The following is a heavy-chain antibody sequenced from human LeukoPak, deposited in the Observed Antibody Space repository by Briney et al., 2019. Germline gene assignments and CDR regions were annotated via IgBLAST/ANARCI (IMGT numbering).Heavy chain of an antibody. J-gene: IGHJ3*02. CDR3: ARDSNFGAPGAFDI. CDR1: GYTFTSYY. V-gene: IGHV1-46*01. Sequence: GASVKVSCKASGYTFTSYYMHWVRQAPGQGLEWMGIINPSGGSTSYAQKLQGRVTMATDTSTSTAYMELRSLRSDDTAVYYCARDSNFGAPGAFDIWGQGTMVTVSS. D-gene: IGHD3-16*01. CDR2: INPSGGST.